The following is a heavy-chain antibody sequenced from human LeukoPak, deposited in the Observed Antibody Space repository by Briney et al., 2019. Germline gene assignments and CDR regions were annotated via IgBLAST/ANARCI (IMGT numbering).Heavy chain of an antibody. J-gene: IGHJ4*02. Sequence: AGGSLRLSCAASGFTFSSYAMSWVRQAPGKGLEWVSDISGSGGSTYYADSVKGRLTISRDNSKNTLYLQMNSLRAEGTAVYDCAKTEGSENYDFLSGYRRFRRVPYYFDYWGQGTLVTVSS. V-gene: IGHV3-23*01. CDR1: GFTFSSYA. CDR3: AKTEGSENYDFLSGYRRFRRVPYYFDY. CDR2: ISGSGGST. D-gene: IGHD3-3*01.